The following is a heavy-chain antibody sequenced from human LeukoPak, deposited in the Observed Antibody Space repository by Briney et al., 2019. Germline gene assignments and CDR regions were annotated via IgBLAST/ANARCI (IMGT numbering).Heavy chain of an antibody. Sequence: SQTLSLTCTVSGGSISSGGYFWGWIRQSPGRGLEYFASVASSGTAYYNPSLQSRVTISADMSRNQFSLKLSSVTAADTAIYYCTRDRGQWLVDYWGQGTLVTVSS. CDR2: VASSGTA. J-gene: IGHJ4*02. V-gene: IGHV4-39*07. CDR1: GGSISSGGYF. D-gene: IGHD6-19*01. CDR3: TRDRGQWLVDY.